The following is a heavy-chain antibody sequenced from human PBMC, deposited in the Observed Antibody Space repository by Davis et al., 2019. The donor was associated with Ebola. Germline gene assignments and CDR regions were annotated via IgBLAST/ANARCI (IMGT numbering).Heavy chain of an antibody. CDR3: GRAYSSSYGMDV. V-gene: IGHV1-3*04. CDR1: GYSFSGYT. Sequence: AASVKVSCKASGYSFSGYTLHLVRQAPGQRLQWMGWVDTGNGNTKYSQKFQGRVTITRDTSASTAYMELSSLRSEDAAVYYCGRAYSSSYGMDVWGKGTTVTVSS. CDR2: VDTGNGNT. D-gene: IGHD6-13*01. J-gene: IGHJ6*04.